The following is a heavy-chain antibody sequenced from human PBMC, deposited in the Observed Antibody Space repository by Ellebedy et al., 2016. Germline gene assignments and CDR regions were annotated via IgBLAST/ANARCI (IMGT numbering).Heavy chain of an antibody. D-gene: IGHD4-17*01. CDR1: GYTFTSYA. J-gene: IGHJ5*02. CDR3: VRSYGAFSWFDP. Sequence: ASVKVSCKASGYTFTSYALHWVRQAPGQRLEWMGWINTVNGDRKYSQKLKGRVTFTTDTSATTAYLELSDLGSEDTSLYYCVRSYGAFSWFDPWGQGTLVTVSS. V-gene: IGHV1-3*04. CDR2: INTVNGDR.